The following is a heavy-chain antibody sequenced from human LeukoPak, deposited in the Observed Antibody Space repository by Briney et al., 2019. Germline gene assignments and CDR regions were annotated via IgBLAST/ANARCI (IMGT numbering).Heavy chain of an antibody. V-gene: IGHV1-18*01. Sequence: ASVKVSCKASGYTFTSYGISWVRQAPGQGLEWMGWINAYNGNTNYAHKLQGRVTMTTHTSTSTAYMELRSLRSDDTAVYYCARPFYCSSTTCYDNWFDPWGQGTLVTVSS. CDR1: GYTFTSYG. D-gene: IGHD2-2*01. CDR2: INAYNGNT. CDR3: ARPFYCSSTTCYDNWFDP. J-gene: IGHJ5*02.